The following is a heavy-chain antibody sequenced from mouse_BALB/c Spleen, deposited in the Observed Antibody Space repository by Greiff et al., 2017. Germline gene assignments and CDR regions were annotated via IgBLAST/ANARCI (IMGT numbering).Heavy chain of an antibody. Sequence: VQLQQSGAELAKPGASVKMSCKASGYTFTSYWMHWVKQRPGQGLEWIGYINPSTGYTEYNQKFKDKATLTADKSSSTAYMQLSSLTSEDSAVYYCARGGGKPWFAYWGQGTLVTVSA. CDR3: ARGGGKPWFAY. CDR2: INPSTGYT. D-gene: IGHD2-1*01. CDR1: GYTFTSYW. V-gene: IGHV1-7*01. J-gene: IGHJ3*01.